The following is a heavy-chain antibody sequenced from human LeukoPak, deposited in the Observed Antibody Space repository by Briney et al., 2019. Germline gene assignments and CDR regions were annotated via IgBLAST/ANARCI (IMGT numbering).Heavy chain of an antibody. Sequence: SETLSLTCTVSGYSISSGHYWGWIRQPPGKGLEWIGSIYHSGSSYYNPSLKSRVTISVDTSKNRFSLKLSSVTAADTAVYYCARVYTGSSWDYYYYMDVWGKGTTVTVSS. V-gene: IGHV4-38-2*02. CDR3: ARVYTGSSWDYYYYMDV. J-gene: IGHJ6*03. CDR1: GYSISSGHY. CDR2: IYHSGSS. D-gene: IGHD6-13*01.